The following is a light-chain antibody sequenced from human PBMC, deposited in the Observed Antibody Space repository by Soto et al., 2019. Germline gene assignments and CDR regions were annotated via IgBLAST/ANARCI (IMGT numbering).Light chain of an antibody. CDR3: QQSYSTTWT. CDR2: AAS. Sequence: DLQMTQSPSSLSASVGDRVTITRRASQGISTYLNWYQKKPGKATKLLIYAASSLQSGVPSRFSGSGSETDFTLTISSLQPEDFATDSCQQSYSTTWTFGQGTKVDIK. CDR1: QGISTY. J-gene: IGKJ1*01. V-gene: IGKV1-39*01.